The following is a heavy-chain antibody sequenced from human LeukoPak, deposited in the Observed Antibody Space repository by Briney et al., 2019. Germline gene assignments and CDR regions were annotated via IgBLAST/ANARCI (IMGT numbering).Heavy chain of an antibody. CDR2: MNPNSGNT. CDR1: GYTFTSYD. D-gene: IGHD3-3*01. CDR3: ARGLRDDFWSGKGNWFDP. V-gene: IGHV1-8*01. Sequence: ASVKVSCKASGYTFTSYDINWVRQATGQGLEWMGWMNPNSGNTGYAQKFQGRVTMTRNTSISTAYMELSSLGSEDTAVYYCARGLRDDFWSGKGNWFDPWGQGTLVTVSS. J-gene: IGHJ5*02.